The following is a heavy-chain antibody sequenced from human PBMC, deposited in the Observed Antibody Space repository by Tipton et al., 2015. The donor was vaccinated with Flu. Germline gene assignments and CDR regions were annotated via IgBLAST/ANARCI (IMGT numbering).Heavy chain of an antibody. J-gene: IGHJ3*02. CDR2: IYDSGST. CDR1: GGSISKYY. D-gene: IGHD3-9*01. CDR3: ARRDYDILTGSRAFDI. Sequence: GLVKPSETLFLTCTVSGGSISKYYWSWIRQPPGEGLEWIGYIYDSGSTNYNPSLKSRVTISVDTSKNQFSLKLTSVTAADTAVYYCARRDYDILTGSRAFDIWGQGTMVTVSP. V-gene: IGHV4-59*08.